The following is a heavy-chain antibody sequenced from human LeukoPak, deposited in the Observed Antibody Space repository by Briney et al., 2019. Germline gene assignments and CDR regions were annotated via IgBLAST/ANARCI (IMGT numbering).Heavy chain of an antibody. D-gene: IGHD4-23*01. CDR3: ARGRSAVVTPDYYYYYCMDV. Sequence: SETLSLTCTVSGGSISDSHWSWIRQPPGKGLEWIGNIHTSGGSNYSPSLKSRVTISLDMSRNQFSLRLSAVTAADTAVYYCARGRSAVVTPDYYYYYCMDVWGKGTTVTVSS. CDR1: GGSISDSH. V-gene: IGHV4-4*09. CDR2: IHTSGGS. J-gene: IGHJ6*03.